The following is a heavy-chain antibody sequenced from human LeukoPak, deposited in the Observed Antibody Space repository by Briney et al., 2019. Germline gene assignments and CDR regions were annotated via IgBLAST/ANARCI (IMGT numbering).Heavy chain of an antibody. Sequence: KPSETLSLTCPVSGGSISSYYWSWFRQPPGKGLEWIGYIYYSGSTNYNPSLKSRDTITVDTSRNQFSLKLSSVTAADTAVYYCAREYSGSYNYWGQGTLVTVSS. CDR1: GGSISSYY. CDR3: AREYSGSYNY. D-gene: IGHD1-26*01. J-gene: IGHJ4*02. CDR2: IYYSGST. V-gene: IGHV4-59*01.